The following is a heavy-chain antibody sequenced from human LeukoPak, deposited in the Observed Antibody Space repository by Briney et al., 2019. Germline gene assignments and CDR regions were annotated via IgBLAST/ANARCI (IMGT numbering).Heavy chain of an antibody. CDR3: AKVWAHDGSGNPYWHFDL. V-gene: IGHV3-23*01. CDR1: GFTLISYA. J-gene: IGHJ2*01. Sequence: PGGSLRLSCAASGFTLISYAMSWVRQGPGKGLEWVSAISVSGNTYHADSVKGRSTISRDSSKNTLYLQMNSLRAGDAAVYYCAKVWAHDGSGNPYWHFDLWGRGTLVTVSS. CDR2: ISVSGNT. D-gene: IGHD3-10*01.